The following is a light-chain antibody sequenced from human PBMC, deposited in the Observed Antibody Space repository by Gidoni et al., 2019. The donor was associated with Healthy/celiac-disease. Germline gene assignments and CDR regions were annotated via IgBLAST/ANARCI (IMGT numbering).Light chain of an antibody. Sequence: DIQMTQSPSTRSSSVGDRVTSTCRASQSISSWLAWYQQKPGKAPKLLIYDASSLESGVPSRFSGSGSGTEFTLTISSLQPDDFATYYCQQYNSYPYTFGQGTKLEIK. CDR2: DAS. V-gene: IGKV1-5*01. J-gene: IGKJ2*01. CDR3: QQYNSYPYT. CDR1: QSISSW.